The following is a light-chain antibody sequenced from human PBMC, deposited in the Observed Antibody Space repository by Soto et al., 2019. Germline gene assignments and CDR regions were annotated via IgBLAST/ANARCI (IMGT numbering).Light chain of an antibody. Sequence: EIVMTQSPATLSVSPGERATLSCRASQSVSSNLAWYQQKPGQAPRLLIYGASTRATGIPARLSGSGSGTEFPPTISSLQFEVFAFYSCKKYNNGLSWTFGKGTKV. V-gene: IGKV3-15*01. J-gene: IGKJ1*01. CDR2: GAS. CDR1: QSVSSN. CDR3: KKYNNGLSWT.